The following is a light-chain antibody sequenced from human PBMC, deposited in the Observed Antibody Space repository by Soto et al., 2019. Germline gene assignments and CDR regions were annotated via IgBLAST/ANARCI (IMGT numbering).Light chain of an antibody. CDR2: DAS. Sequence: EFVLTQSPGTLSLSPGEIATLSCRASQTISNNYLAWCQQKHCQAPRLLIYDASSRATGIPDRFSGGESGTVFALAMSRLEPEDSAVYFCQKFSSYPLSFGGGPKVEIK. J-gene: IGKJ4*01. CDR1: QTISNNY. CDR3: QKFSSYPLS. V-gene: IGKV3-20*01.